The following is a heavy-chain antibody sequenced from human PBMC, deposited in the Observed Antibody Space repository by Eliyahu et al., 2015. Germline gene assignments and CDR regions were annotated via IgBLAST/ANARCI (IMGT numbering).Heavy chain of an antibody. CDR2: IKEDGSEE. CDR1: GFTFSRYW. D-gene: IGHD6-13*01. Sequence: DVQLVESGGHLVQPGGSLRLSCXASGFTFSRYWMSWVRQAPGKGLEWVANIKEDGSEENYVDSVKGRFTISRDNAKNSLYLQMSSLRAEETATYYCARDSSIPAAGQDCWGQGTLVTVSS. J-gene: IGHJ4*02. V-gene: IGHV3-7*01. CDR3: ARDSSIPAAGQDC.